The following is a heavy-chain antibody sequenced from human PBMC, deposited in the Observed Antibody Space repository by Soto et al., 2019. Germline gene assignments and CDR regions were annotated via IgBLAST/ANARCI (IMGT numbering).Heavy chain of an antibody. Sequence: ASVTVSCQVSGYTLTDLSMHWVRQAPGKGLEWMGGFDPEDGETIYAQKFQGRVTMTEDTSTDTAYMELSSLRSEDTAVYYCSVAGTGGEFDYWGQGTLVTVSS. CDR3: SVAGTGGEFDY. J-gene: IGHJ4*02. D-gene: IGHD6-19*01. CDR2: FDPEDGET. V-gene: IGHV1-24*01. CDR1: GYTLTDLS.